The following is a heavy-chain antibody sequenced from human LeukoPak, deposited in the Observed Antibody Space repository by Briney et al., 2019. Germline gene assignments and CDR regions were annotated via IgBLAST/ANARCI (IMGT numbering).Heavy chain of an antibody. V-gene: IGHV3-23*01. J-gene: IGHJ6*03. Sequence: GGSLRLSCAASGFTFSTYGMTWVRQVPGKGLEWVSTISGSGGSTYYADSVKGRFTISRDNSKNTLYLQMNSLRAEDTAVYYCAKTIVGANYYYYYMDVWGKGTTVTVSS. CDR2: ISGSGGST. CDR1: GFTFSTYG. D-gene: IGHD1-26*01. CDR3: AKTIVGANYYYYYMDV.